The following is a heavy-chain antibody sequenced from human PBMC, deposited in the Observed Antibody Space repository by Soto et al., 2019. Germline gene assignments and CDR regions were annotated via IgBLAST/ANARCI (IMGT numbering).Heavy chain of an antibody. CDR2: ISSSSSYI. D-gene: IGHD3-16*02. V-gene: IGHV3-21*01. CDR1: GFTFSSYS. J-gene: IGHJ4*02. CDR3: ARGYSVSINLTFGGVIVRDY. Sequence: EVQLVESGGGLVKPGGSLRLSCAASGFTFSSYSMNWVRQAPGKGLEWVSSISSSSSYIYYADSVKGRFTISRDNAKNSLYLQMNSLRAEDTAVYYCARGYSVSINLTFGGVIVRDYWGQGTLVTVSS.